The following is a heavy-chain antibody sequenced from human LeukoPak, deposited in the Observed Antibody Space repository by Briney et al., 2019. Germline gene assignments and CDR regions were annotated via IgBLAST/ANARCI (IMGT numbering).Heavy chain of an antibody. CDR3: ARESRGYYDSSGSFDI. CDR2: IRYDGSKK. D-gene: IGHD3-22*01. Sequence: QAGGSLRLSCAASGFTFSSYGMHWVRQAPGKGLEWVAFIRYDGSKKYYTDSVKGRFTISRDNAKNSLYLQMNSLRAEDTAVYYCARESRGYYDSSGSFDIWGQGTMVTVSS. V-gene: IGHV3-30*02. J-gene: IGHJ3*02. CDR1: GFTFSSYG.